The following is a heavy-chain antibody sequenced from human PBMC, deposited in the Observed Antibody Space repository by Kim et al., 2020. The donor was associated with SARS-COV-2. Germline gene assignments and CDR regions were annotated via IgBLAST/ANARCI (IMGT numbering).Heavy chain of an antibody. J-gene: IGHJ6*02. Sequence: SETLSLTCTVSGGSISNYYWSWIRQPPGKGLEWIGYIYYSGSPNYNPSLKSRVTISVDTSKNQFSLKLSSVTAADTAVYYCARDKVTQGKYYYGMDVWG. CDR2: IYYSGSP. V-gene: IGHV4-59*01. CDR3: ARDKVTQGKYYYGMDV. CDR1: GGSISNYY. D-gene: IGHD2-21*02.